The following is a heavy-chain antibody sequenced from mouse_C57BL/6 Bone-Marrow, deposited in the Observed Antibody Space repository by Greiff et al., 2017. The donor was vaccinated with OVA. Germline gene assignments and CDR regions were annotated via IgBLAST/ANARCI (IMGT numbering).Heavy chain of an antibody. V-gene: IGHV3-6*01. Sequence: EVQLQESGPGLVKPSQSLSLTCSVTGYSITSGYYWNWIRQFPGNKLEWMGYISYDGSNNYNPSLKNRISITRDTSKNQFFLKLNSVTTEDTATYYCARVYYDYEDYWGQGTTLTVSS. CDR2: ISYDGSN. CDR3: ARVYYDYEDY. D-gene: IGHD2-4*01. CDR1: GYSITSGYY. J-gene: IGHJ2*01.